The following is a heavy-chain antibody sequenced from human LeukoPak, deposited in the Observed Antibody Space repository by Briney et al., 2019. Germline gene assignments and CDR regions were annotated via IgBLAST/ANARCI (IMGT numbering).Heavy chain of an antibody. CDR1: GFTFSSYG. J-gene: IGHJ3*02. CDR3: ARGQAAAALDAFDI. V-gene: IGHV3-33*01. D-gene: IGHD6-13*01. Sequence: PGRSLRLSCAASGFTFSSYGMHWVRQAPGKGLEWVAVIWYDGSNKYYADSVKGRFTISRDNSKNTLYLQMNSLRAEDTAVYYCARGQAAAALDAFDIWGQGTMVTVSS. CDR2: IWYDGSNK.